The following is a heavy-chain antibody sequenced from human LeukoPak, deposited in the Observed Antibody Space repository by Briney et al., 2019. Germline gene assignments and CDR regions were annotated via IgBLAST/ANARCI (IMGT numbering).Heavy chain of an antibody. CDR1: GGSISSGSYY. CDR2: IYTSGST. J-gene: IGHJ4*02. Sequence: SQTLSLTCTVSGGSISSGSYYWSWIRQPAGKGLEWIGRIYTSGSTNYNPSHKSRVTISVDTSKNQFSLKLSSVTAADTAVYYCARDLRIAAADYYFDYWGQGTLVTVSS. CDR3: ARDLRIAAADYYFDY. D-gene: IGHD6-13*01. V-gene: IGHV4-61*02.